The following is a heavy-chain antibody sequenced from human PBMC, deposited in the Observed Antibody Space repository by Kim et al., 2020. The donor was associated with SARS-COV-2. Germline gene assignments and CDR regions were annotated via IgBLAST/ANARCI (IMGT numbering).Heavy chain of an antibody. V-gene: IGHV4-39*01. CDR1: GGSISSSSYY. Sequence: SETLSLTCTVSGGSISSSSYYWGWIRQPPGKGLEWIGSIYYSGSTYYNPSLKSRVTISVDTSKNQFSLKLSSVTAADTAVYYCARSTGRPIVGVVTEFDPWGQGTLVTVSS. D-gene: IGHD3-3*01. CDR2: IYYSGST. J-gene: IGHJ5*02. CDR3: ARSTGRPIVGVVTEFDP.